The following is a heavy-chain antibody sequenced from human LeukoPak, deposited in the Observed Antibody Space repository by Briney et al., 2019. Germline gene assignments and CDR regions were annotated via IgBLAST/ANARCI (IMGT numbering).Heavy chain of an antibody. CDR2: IYYSGST. V-gene: IGHV4-59*12. CDR1: GGSISSYY. CDR3: ARESRGSYGPGDY. D-gene: IGHD1-26*01. J-gene: IGHJ4*02. Sequence: PSETLSLTCTVSGGSISSYYWSWIRQPPGKGLEWIGYIYYSGSTNYNPSLKSRVTISVDTSKNQFSLKLSSVTAADTAVYYCARESRGSYGPGDYWGQGTLVTVSS.